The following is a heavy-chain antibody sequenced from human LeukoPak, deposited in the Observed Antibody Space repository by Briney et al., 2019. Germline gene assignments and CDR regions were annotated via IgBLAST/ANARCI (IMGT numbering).Heavy chain of an antibody. CDR2: INADGGFK. CDR1: GFTFNTYE. Sequence: GGSLRLSCAASGFTFNTYEMYWVRQTPGKGPVYVSGINADGGFKSYADSVKGRFTISRDNARNTMFLQMSSLRVEDTAVYYCAFLISLHCRGITCSDFWGQGTLVTVSS. D-gene: IGHD2-15*01. J-gene: IGHJ4*02. V-gene: IGHV3-74*01. CDR3: AFLISLHCRGITCSDF.